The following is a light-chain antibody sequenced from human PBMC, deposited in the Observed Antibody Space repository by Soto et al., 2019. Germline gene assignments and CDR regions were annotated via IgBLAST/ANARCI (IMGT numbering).Light chain of an antibody. CDR1: SSDVGGYNY. CDR3: CSYAGNYIYV. J-gene: IGLJ1*01. Sequence: QSVLTQPRSVSGSPRQSVTISCTGTSSDVGGYNYVSWYQQHPGKAPKVMIYLVSKRPSGVPDRFSGSKSGNTASLTISGLQAEDEADYYCCSYAGNYIYVFGTGTKVTVL. CDR2: LVS. V-gene: IGLV2-11*01.